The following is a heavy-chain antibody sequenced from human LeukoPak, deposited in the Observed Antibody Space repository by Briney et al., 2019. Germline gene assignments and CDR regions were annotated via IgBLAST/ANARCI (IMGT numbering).Heavy chain of an antibody. CDR1: GYTFTSYD. Sequence: GASVKVSCKASGYTFTSYDINWVRQAPGQGLEWMGWINPNSGGTNDAQKFQGRVTMTRDTSISTAYMELSRLRSDDTAVYYCARVISSWYSFAYWGQGTLVTVSS. V-gene: IGHV1-2*02. D-gene: IGHD6-13*01. CDR3: ARVISSWYSFAY. CDR2: INPNSGGT. J-gene: IGHJ4*02.